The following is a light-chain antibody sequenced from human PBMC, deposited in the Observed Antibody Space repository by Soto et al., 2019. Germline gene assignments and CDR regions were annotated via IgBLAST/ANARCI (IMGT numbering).Light chain of an antibody. CDR2: DNT. CDR3: QSYDSSLSAWV. CDR1: SSNIGAGYD. Sequence: QSVLTQPPSVSGAPGQRVTISCSGSSSNIGAGYDLHWYQQLPGTSPKLLIYDNTNRPSGVPDRISASKSGNSAALAITGLQAEDEADYYCQSYDSSLSAWVFGGGTKLTVL. J-gene: IGLJ3*02. V-gene: IGLV1-40*01.